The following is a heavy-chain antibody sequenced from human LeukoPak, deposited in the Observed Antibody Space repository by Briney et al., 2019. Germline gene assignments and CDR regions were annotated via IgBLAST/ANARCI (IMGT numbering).Heavy chain of an antibody. Sequence: GGSLRLSCAASGFTLSRSAMSWVRQAPGKGLEWVSAITSGGSTYYADSVKGRFIISRDISKNTLYLQMNSLRAEDTAVYSCAKDSGTYYKAFDYWGQGTLVTVSS. V-gene: IGHV3-23*01. CDR3: AKDSGTYYKAFDY. D-gene: IGHD1-26*01. CDR1: GFTLSRSA. CDR2: ITSGGST. J-gene: IGHJ4*02.